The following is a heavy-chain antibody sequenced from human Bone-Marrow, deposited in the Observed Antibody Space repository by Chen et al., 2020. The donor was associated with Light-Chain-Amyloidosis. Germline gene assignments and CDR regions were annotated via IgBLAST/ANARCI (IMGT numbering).Heavy chain of an antibody. J-gene: IGHJ4*02. CDR1: GGSINSGDYY. V-gene: IGHV4-30-4*01. D-gene: IGHD2-8*02. CDR3: ARGTGPANEYFDY. Sequence: QVQLLESGPGLVRPSQTLSLTCSVSGGSINSGDYYWTWIRQPQGKGLEWIGYIYSSGSVYYNPSLKSRVSLSLDTSNNLFSLRLTSVTAADTAVYYCARGTGPANEYFDYWGQGTLVTVSS. CDR2: IYSSGSV.